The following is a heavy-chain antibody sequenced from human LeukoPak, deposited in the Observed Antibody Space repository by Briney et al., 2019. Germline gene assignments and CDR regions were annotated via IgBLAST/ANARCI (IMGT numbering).Heavy chain of an antibody. D-gene: IGHD3-22*01. CDR1: GFTFSSYA. CDR2: ISGSGGST. V-gene: IGHV3-23*01. CDR3: ATRSGYYFFDY. J-gene: IGHJ4*02. Sequence: HAGGSLRLSCAASGFTFSSYAMSLVGKAPGKGLQWVSAISGSGGSTYYADSVKGRFTISRDNSKNTLYLQMNSLRAEDTAVYYCATRSGYYFFDYWGQGTLVTVSS.